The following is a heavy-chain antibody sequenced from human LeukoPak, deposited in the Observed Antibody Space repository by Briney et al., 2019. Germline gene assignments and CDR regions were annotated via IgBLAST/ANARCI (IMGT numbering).Heavy chain of an antibody. J-gene: IGHJ4*02. Sequence: PGGSLRLTCAASGFTFSDYYMSWIRQAPGKGLEWVSYISSSGSTIYYADSVKGRFAMSRDNAKNSLYLQMTSLRAEDTAVYYCARQPKGFCSSTSCYGPFDYWGQGTLVTVSS. CDR2: ISSSGSTI. CDR3: ARQPKGFCSSTSCYGPFDY. D-gene: IGHD2-2*01. V-gene: IGHV3-11*01. CDR1: GFTFSDYY.